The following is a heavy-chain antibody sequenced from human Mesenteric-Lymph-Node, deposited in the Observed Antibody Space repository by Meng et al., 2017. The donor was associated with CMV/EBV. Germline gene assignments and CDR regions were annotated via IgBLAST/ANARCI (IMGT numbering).Heavy chain of an antibody. CDR3: ARVRGGKDIVVVPAARGGYYYYGMDV. J-gene: IGHJ6*02. D-gene: IGHD2-2*01. Sequence: VKVSCKASGGTFSNYAFIWVRQAPGQGLEWMGEFIPLLEIADHAQRFQGRVTITADESTSHAHMELSSRRSEDTAVYYCARVRGGKDIVVVPAARGGYYYYGMDVWGQGTTVTVSS. V-gene: IGHV1-69*10. CDR2: FIPLLEIA. CDR1: GGTFSNYA.